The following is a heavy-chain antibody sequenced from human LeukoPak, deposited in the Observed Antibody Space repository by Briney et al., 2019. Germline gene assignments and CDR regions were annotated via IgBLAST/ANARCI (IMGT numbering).Heavy chain of an antibody. CDR2: INPSDSST. D-gene: IGHD7-27*01. J-gene: IGHJ5*02. CDR1: GGTFSSYA. CDR3: ARGGVAKLGPLDL. Sequence: RASVKVSCKASGGTFSSYAISWVRQAPGQGLEWMGIINPSDSSTSYAQKFQGRVTMTRDTSTSTVYMELSSLRSEDTAVYYCARGGVAKLGPLDLWGQGTLVTVSS. V-gene: IGHV1-46*01.